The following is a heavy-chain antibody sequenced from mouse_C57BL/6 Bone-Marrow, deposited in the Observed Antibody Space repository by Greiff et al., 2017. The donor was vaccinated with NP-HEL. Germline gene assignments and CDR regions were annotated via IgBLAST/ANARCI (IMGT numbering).Heavy chain of an antibody. J-gene: IGHJ4*01. CDR3: ARRGGYYLFMDY. V-gene: IGHV1-47*01. CDR1: GYTFTTYP. D-gene: IGHD2-3*01. Sequence: VQGVESGAELVKPGASVKMSCKASGYTFTTYPIEWMKQNHGKSLEWIGNFHPYNDDTKYNEKFKGKATLTVEKSSSTVYLELSRLTSDDSAVYYCARRGGYYLFMDYWGQGTSVTVSS. CDR2: FHPYNDDT.